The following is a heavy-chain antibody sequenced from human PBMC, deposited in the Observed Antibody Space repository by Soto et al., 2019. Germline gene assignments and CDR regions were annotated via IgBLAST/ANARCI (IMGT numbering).Heavy chain of an antibody. V-gene: IGHV4-4*07. CDR3: GRESGETWDYEAS. J-gene: IGHJ5*02. D-gene: IGHD1-7*01. CDR1: GGSISSYR. Sequence: SETLSLTCPVSGGSISSYRWSWIRQHAGKGLEWIGRLNTYGNTHYNPSLKSRVTVSVDTSRNQFFLTLRSVTAADSAVYHCGRESGETWDYEASWGQGTPVTVSS. CDR2: LNTYGNT.